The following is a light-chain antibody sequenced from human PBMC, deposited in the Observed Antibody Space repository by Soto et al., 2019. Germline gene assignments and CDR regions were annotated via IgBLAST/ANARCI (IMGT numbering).Light chain of an antibody. CDR2: GAS. Sequence: EMVLTQSPGTLSLSPGERATLSCRASQSVSSSYLAWYQQKPGQAPRLLIYGASSRATGIPDRFSGSGSGTYFILTISRLEPEDFAVYYCQQYGSSLFTFGPGTKVDIK. V-gene: IGKV3-20*01. CDR1: QSVSSSY. J-gene: IGKJ3*01. CDR3: QQYGSSLFT.